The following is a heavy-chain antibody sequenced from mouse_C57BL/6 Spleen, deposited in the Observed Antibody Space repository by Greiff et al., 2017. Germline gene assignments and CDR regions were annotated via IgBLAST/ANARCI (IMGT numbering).Heavy chain of an antibody. J-gene: IGHJ1*03. CDR1: GFTFSDYY. D-gene: IGHD1-1*01. Sequence: EVQVVESEGGLVQPGSSMKLSCTASGFTFSDYYMAWVRQVPEKGLEWVANINYDGSSTYYLDSLKSRFIISRDNAKNILYLQMSSLKSEDTATYYCAREGEDYGSSYGYFDVWGTGTTVTVSS. CDR2: INYDGSST. CDR3: AREGEDYGSSYGYFDV. V-gene: IGHV5-16*01.